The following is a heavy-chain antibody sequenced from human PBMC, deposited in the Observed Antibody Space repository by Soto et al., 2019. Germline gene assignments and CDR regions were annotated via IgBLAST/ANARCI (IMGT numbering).Heavy chain of an antibody. J-gene: IGHJ5*02. Sequence: GGSLRLSCAGSGFTFSRFAMSWVRQIPGKGLEWVSAISGSGQTTYYADSVKGRFTVSRDNSNNTLYLQMNSLRAEDTAVYYCARDPLPYCSSTSCLNWFDPWGQGTLVTVSS. CDR1: GFTFSRFA. CDR3: ARDPLPYCSSTSCLNWFDP. D-gene: IGHD2-2*01. V-gene: IGHV3-23*01. CDR2: ISGSGQTT.